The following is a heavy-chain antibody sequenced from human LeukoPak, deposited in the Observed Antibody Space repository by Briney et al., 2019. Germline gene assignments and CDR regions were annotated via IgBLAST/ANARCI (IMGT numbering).Heavy chain of an antibody. V-gene: IGHV4-39*01. CDR3: ARHTRIEYSSLGGFDY. Sequence: SETLSLTCTVSGGSISSYYWGWIRRPPGKGLEWIGSIYYSGSTNYNPSLKSRVTISVDTSKNQFSLKLSSVTAADTAVYYCARHTRIEYSSLGGFDYWGQGTLVTVSS. CDR2: IYYSGST. D-gene: IGHD6-6*01. CDR1: GGSISSYY. J-gene: IGHJ4*02.